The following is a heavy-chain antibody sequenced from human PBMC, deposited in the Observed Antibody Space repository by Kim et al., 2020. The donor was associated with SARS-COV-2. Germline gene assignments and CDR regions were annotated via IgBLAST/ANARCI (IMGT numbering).Heavy chain of an antibody. J-gene: IGHJ4*02. CDR2: N. Sequence: NNNAPALQRRHTISVDTSNTQYSLKLSSVTAADTAVYYCARSPLWLPFDYWGQGTLVTVSS. CDR3: ARSPLWLPFDY. V-gene: IGHV4-59*01. D-gene: IGHD3-10*01.